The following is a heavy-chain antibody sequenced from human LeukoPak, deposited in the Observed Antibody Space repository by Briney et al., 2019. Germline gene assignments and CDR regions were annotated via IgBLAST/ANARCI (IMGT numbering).Heavy chain of an antibody. Sequence: GGSLRLSCAASGFTFNIYWMHWVRQAPGKGLVWVTRVNSDGNGTRYADSVKGRFTISRDNAKNTLYLQMHSLRAEDTAVYYCVRSAYGGEQADYWGQGTLVTVSS. D-gene: IGHD4-23*01. V-gene: IGHV3-74*01. CDR2: VNSDGNGT. CDR1: GFTFNIYW. CDR3: VRSAYGGEQADY. J-gene: IGHJ4*02.